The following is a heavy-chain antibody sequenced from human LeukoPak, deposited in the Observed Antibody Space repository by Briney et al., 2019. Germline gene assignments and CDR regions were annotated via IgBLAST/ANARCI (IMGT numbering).Heavy chain of an antibody. CDR1: GLTFRNYG. D-gene: IGHD3-16*01. Sequence: GGSLRLSCEASGLTFRNYGVPWVRQAPGKGLEWVAVISYDGGHQYSADSVKGRFTLSRDNSKNTVYLQLNSLRAEDTAVYYCAKDRRMMSAYYGMDVWGQGTPVTVSS. V-gene: IGHV3-30*18. CDR2: ISYDGGHQ. CDR3: AKDRRMMSAYYGMDV. J-gene: IGHJ6*02.